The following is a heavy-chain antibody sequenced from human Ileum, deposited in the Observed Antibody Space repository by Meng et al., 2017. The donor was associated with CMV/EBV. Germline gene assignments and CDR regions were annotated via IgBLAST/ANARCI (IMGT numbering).Heavy chain of an antibody. CDR1: GFTFSSYW. CDR3: ASGGDWNDYNY. Sequence: GGSLRLSCAASGFTFSSYWMHWVRQAPGKGLVWVSRINSDGSSTSYADSVKGRFTVSRDNAKNSVYLQMNSLRAEDTAVYYCASGGDWNDYNYCGQGTLVTVSS. D-gene: IGHD1-1*01. CDR2: INSDGSST. J-gene: IGHJ4*02. V-gene: IGHV3-74*01.